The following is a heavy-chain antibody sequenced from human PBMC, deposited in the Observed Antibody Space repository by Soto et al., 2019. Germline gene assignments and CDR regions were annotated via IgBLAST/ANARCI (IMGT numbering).Heavy chain of an antibody. CDR3: AREAVERIAVPGGWFGP. CDR2: IIPISGTA. Sequence: QVQLVQSGAEVKKPGSSVKVSCKASGGTFSSYAISWVRQAPGQGLEWMGGIIPISGTANYAQKFQGRVTVTADESTSTAYIELSSLRSEDTAVYYCAREAVERIAVPGGWFGPWGQGTLVTVSS. CDR1: GGTFSSYA. J-gene: IGHJ5*02. V-gene: IGHV1-69*01. D-gene: IGHD6-19*01.